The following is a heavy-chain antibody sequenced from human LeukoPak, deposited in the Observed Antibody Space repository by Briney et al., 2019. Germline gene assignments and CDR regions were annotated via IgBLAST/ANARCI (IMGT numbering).Heavy chain of an antibody. CDR3: ATLSRRGDYYYYYMDV. J-gene: IGHJ6*03. CDR2: IYYSGST. CDR1: GGSISSSSYY. V-gene: IGHV4-39*01. Sequence: SSETLSLTCTVSGGSISSSSYYWGWIRQPPGKGLEWIGSIYYSGSTYYNPSLKSRVTISVDTSKNQFSLKLSSVTAADTAVYYCATLSRRGDYYYYYMDVWGKGTTVTVSS.